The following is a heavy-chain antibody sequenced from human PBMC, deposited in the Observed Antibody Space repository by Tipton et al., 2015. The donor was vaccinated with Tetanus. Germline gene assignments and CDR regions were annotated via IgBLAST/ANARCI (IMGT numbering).Heavy chain of an antibody. V-gene: IGHV3-30*04. CDR1: GFTFSSYA. Sequence: SLRLSCAASGFTFSSYAMHWVRQAPGKGLEWVAVISYDGSNKYYADSVKGRFTISRDNSKNTLYLQMNSLRAEDTAVYYCARGSYCYDSSGYLSGDYWGQGTLVTVSS. CDR2: ISYDGSNK. J-gene: IGHJ4*02. D-gene: IGHD3-22*01. CDR3: ARGSYCYDSSGYLSGDY.